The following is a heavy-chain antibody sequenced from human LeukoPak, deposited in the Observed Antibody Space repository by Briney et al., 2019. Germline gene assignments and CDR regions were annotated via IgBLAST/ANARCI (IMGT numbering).Heavy chain of an antibody. CDR2: IKQDGSEK. CDR3: ARDQGTSIVVVPAYDYYYGMDV. D-gene: IGHD2-2*01. J-gene: IGHJ6*04. CDR1: GFTFSSYW. Sequence: GVCLRLSYAGSGFTFSSYWMSLVRQAPGKRLEWVANIKQDGSEKYYVDSVKGRFTISRHNAKNSLYLQMNSLRAEDTAVYYCARDQGTSIVVVPAYDYYYGMDVWGKGTTVTVSS. V-gene: IGHV3-7*03.